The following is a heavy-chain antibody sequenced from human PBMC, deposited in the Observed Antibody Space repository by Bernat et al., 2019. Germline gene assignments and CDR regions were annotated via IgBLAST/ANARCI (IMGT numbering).Heavy chain of an antibody. CDR1: RGTFSSYA. Sequence: QVQLVQSGAEVKKPGSSVKVSCKASRGTFSSYAISWVRQAPGQGLEWMGGIIPILGTANYAQKFQGRVTITADKSTSTAYMELSSLRSEDTAVYYCAVDGAGYCSGGSCYGLYWGQGTLVTVSS. D-gene: IGHD2-15*01. J-gene: IGHJ4*02. V-gene: IGHV1-69*06. CDR3: AVDGAGYCSGGSCYGLY. CDR2: IIPILGTA.